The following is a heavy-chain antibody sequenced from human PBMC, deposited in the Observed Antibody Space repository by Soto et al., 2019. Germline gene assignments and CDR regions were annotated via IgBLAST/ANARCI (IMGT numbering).Heavy chain of an antibody. D-gene: IGHD3-16*01. CDR1: GGSVSSDTYY. CDR2: IPYSGIT. J-gene: IGHJ6*02. CDR3: ARVVHDYNWYYGLDV. V-gene: IGHV4-61*01. Sequence: PSETLSLTCTVSGGSVSSDTYYWSWIRQPPGKGLEYIGYIPYSGITNYNPSLKSRLTISLDTSKNQFSLKLNSVTAADMAVYYCARVVHDYNWYYGLDVWGQGITVTVSS.